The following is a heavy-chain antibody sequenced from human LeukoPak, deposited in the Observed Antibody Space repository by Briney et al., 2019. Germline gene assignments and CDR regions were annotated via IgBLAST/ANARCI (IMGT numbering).Heavy chain of an antibody. D-gene: IGHD1-26*01. J-gene: IGHJ6*03. CDR3: ARDPYSGGYGDDYYYYMDV. V-gene: IGHV3-21*01. CDR2: ITSTSSYM. Sequence: GGSLRLSCAASGFTLSTYNMNWVRQAPGKGLEWVSSITSTSSYMYYADSVKGRFTISRDNAQNSLYLHMSSLRAEDTAVYYCARDPYSGGYGDDYYYYMDVWGKGTTVTISS. CDR1: GFTLSTYN.